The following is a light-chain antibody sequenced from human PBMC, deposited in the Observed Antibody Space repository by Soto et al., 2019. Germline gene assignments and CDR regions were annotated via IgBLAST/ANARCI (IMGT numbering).Light chain of an antibody. Sequence: QSALTHPASVSGSPGQSVTISCTGTSSDVGNYNLVSWYQQHPGKAPKFLIFDVSKRPSGASDRFTGSKSGNTASLTISGLQAEDEADYYCCSFAGNSAYVFGSGTKVTVL. V-gene: IGLV2-23*02. CDR2: DVS. CDR3: CSFAGNSAYV. J-gene: IGLJ1*01. CDR1: SSDVGNYNL.